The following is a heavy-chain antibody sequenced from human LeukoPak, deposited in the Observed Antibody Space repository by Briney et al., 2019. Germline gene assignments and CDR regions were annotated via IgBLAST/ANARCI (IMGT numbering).Heavy chain of an antibody. CDR3: ARDFRTYCSSTRCYDGVYLDY. CDR2: INSDGSST. D-gene: IGHD2-2*01. CDR1: GFTFSTYW. J-gene: IGHJ4*02. Sequence: PGGSLRLSCAASGFTFSTYWRHWVRQAPGKGLVWVARINSDGSSTTYADSVKGRFTISRDNAKNTVYLQMNSLRAEDTAVYYCARDFRTYCSSTRCYDGVYLDYWGQGTQVTVSS. V-gene: IGHV3-74*01.